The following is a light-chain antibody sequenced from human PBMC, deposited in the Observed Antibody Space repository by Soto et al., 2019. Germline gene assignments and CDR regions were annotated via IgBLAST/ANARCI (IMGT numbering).Light chain of an antibody. CDR3: AAWDDSLNDYV. Sequence: QSVLTQPPSASGTPGQRVTISCSGSSSNIGSNTVNWYQQLPGTAPKLLIYSSNQRPSGVPDRFSGSKSGTSASLAISGLQSEDEADYYCAAWDDSLNDYVFATGTQLTVL. CDR1: SSNIGSNT. CDR2: SSN. V-gene: IGLV1-44*01. J-gene: IGLJ1*01.